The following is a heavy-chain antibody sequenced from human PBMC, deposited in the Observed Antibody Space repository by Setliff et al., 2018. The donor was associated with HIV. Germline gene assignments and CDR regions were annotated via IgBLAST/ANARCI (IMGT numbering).Heavy chain of an antibody. CDR3: ARHQGKYYDSSGYSGWFFDL. Sequence: SETLSLTCTVSGDSISSYYWNWIRQPPGKALEWIGYIYYGSTHYNPSFEGRVTISVDTSKNQFSLKLSSVTAADTAVYYCARHQGKYYDSSGYSGWFFDLWGRGTLVTVSS. CDR2: IYYGST. J-gene: IGHJ2*01. D-gene: IGHD3-22*01. V-gene: IGHV4-59*08. CDR1: GDSISSYY.